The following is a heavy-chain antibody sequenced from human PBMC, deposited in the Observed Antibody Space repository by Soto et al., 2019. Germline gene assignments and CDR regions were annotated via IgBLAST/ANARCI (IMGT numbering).Heavy chain of an antibody. D-gene: IGHD6-13*01. CDR2: IYWNDDK. J-gene: IGHJ4*02. Sequence: SGPTLVKPTQTLTLTCTFSGFSLSTSGVGVGWIRQPPGKALEWLALIYWNDDKRYSPSLKSRLTITKDTSKNQVVLTMTNMYPVDTATYYCAHSGPSSSWAYYFDYWVQGTLVTVSS. CDR3: AHSGPSSSWAYYFDY. CDR1: GFSLSTSGVG. V-gene: IGHV2-5*01.